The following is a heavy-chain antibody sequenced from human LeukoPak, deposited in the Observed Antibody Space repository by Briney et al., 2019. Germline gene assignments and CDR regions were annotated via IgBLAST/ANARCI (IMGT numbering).Heavy chain of an antibody. D-gene: IGHD3-22*01. CDR1: GFTFSSYN. J-gene: IGHJ4*02. V-gene: IGHV3-21*01. Sequence: GGSLRLSCAASGFTFSSYNMNWVRQAPGKGLEWVSSISSSSGYIYYADSAKGRFTISRDNSKNTLYLQTNSLRAEDTAVYYCARGQFRLHSYDGSTFDYWGQGTLVSVSS. CDR3: ARGQFRLHSYDGSTFDY. CDR2: ISSSSGYI.